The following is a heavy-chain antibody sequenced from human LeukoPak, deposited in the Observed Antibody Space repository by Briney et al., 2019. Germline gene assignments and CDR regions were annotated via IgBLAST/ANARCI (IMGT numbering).Heavy chain of an antibody. D-gene: IGHD3-10*01. CDR1: GGSFSGYY. CDR2: INHSGST. Sequence: SETLSLTCAVYGGSFSGYYWSWIRRPPGKGLEWLGEINHSGSTNYNPSLKSRVTISVDTSKNQFSLKLSSVTAADTAVYYCARGGNYGSYPWGQGTLVTVSS. CDR3: ARGGNYGSYP. J-gene: IGHJ5*02. V-gene: IGHV4-34*01.